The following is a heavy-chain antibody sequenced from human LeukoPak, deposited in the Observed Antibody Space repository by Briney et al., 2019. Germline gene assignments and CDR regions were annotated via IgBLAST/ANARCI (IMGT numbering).Heavy chain of an antibody. J-gene: IGHJ4*02. CDR3: VKGRVVPAAPLDY. CDR1: GFTFSSYA. CDR2: ISSNRGST. Sequence: PGGSLRLFCSASGFTFSSYAMHWVRQAPGKGLEYVSAISSNRGSTYYADSVKGRFTISRDNSKNTLYLQMSSLRAEDTAVYYCVKGRVVPAAPLDYWGQGTLVTDSS. D-gene: IGHD2-2*01. V-gene: IGHV3-64D*06.